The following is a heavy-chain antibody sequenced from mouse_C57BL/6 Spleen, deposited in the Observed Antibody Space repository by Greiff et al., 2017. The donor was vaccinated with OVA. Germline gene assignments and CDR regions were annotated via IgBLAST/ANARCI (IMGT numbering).Heavy chain of an antibody. CDR2: IHPNSGST. Sequence: QVQLQQPGAELVKPGASVKLSCKASGYTFTSYWMHWVKQRPGQGLEWIGMIHPNSGSTNYNEKFKSQATLTVDKSSSTAYMQLSSLTSEDSAVYYCARDSGGLYDYWGKGTTLTVSS. CDR3: ARDSGGLYDY. CDR1: GYTFTSYW. D-gene: IGHD6-2*01. J-gene: IGHJ2*01. V-gene: IGHV1-64*01.